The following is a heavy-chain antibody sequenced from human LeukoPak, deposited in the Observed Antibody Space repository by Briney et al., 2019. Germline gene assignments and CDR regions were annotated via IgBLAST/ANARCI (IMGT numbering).Heavy chain of an antibody. CDR1: GGSISSYY. J-gene: IGHJ4*02. CDR3: ARGRSYVD. Sequence: SETLSLTCTVSGGSISSYYWSWIRQPPGKGLEWIGEINHSGSTNYNPSLKSRVTIPVDTSKNQFSLKLSSVTAADTAVYYCARGRSYVDWGQGTLATVSS. V-gene: IGHV4-34*01. CDR2: INHSGST. D-gene: IGHD3-16*01.